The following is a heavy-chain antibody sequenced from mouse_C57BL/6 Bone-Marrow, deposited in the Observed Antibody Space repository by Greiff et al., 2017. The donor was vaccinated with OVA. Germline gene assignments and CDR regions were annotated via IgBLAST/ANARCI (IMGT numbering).Heavy chain of an antibody. CDR2: ISDGGSYT. D-gene: IGHD3-2*02. V-gene: IGHV5-4*03. J-gene: IGHJ3*01. CDR1: GFTFSSYA. Sequence: EVKLVESGGGLVKPGGSLKLSCAASGFTFSSYAMSWVRQTPEKRLEWVATISDGGSYTYYPDNVKGRFTTSRDNAKNNLYLQMSHLKSEDTAMYYCARSQATAWFAYWGQGTLVTVSA. CDR3: ARSQATAWFAY.